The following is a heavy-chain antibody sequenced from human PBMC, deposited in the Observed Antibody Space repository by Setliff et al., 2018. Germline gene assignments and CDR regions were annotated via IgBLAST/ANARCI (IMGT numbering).Heavy chain of an antibody. D-gene: IGHD6-6*01. CDR2: ISDDGGRT. J-gene: IGHJ4*02. CDR3: AKSSGSSSSTNLEY. Sequence: GGSLRLSCAASGFNFSSYGMHWVRQAPGKGLEWVSGISDDGGRTYYADSVKGRFTISRDNSKNTLYLQMNSLRVEDTALYYCAKSSGSSSSTNLEYLGPGTLVTVSS. V-gene: IGHV3-23*01. CDR1: GFNFSSYG.